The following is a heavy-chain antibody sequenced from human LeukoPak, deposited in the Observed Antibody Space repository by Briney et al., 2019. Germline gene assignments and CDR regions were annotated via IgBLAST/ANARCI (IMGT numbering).Heavy chain of an antibody. CDR1: GGSFSGYY. J-gene: IGHJ4*02. D-gene: IGHD4-23*01. CDR3: ARVRSYYGGNSVFDY. Sequence: SETLSLTCAVYGGSFSGYYWSWIRQPPGKGLEWIGEINHSGSTNYNPSLKSRVTISVDTSKNQFSLKLSSVTAADTAVYYCARVRSYYGGNSVFDYWGQGTLVTVSS. CDR2: INHSGST. V-gene: IGHV4-34*01.